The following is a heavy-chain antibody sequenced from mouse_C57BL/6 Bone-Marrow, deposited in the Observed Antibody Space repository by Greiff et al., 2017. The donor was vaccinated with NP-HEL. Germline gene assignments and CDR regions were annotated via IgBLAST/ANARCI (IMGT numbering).Heavy chain of an antibody. Sequence: QVQLQQSGAELARPGASVKLSCKASGYTFTSYGISWVKQRTGQGLEWIGEIYPRSGNTFYNAKFKGKATLTADKSSSTAYMELRSLTSEESAVYFCAKNYYGSIFSYWGQGTLVTVSA. CDR3: AKNYYGSIFSY. J-gene: IGHJ3*01. V-gene: IGHV1-81*01. D-gene: IGHD1-1*01. CDR1: GYTFTSYG. CDR2: IYPRSGNT.